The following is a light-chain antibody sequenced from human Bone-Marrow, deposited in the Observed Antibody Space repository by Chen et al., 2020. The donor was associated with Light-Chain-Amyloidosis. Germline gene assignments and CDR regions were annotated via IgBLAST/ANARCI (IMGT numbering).Light chain of an antibody. Sequence: YELTQPPSASVSPGQTARITCSGDDLPTKYAYWYQQKPGQAPVLVIHRDTERPSGISERLSGSSSGTTATLTISGVQAEDEADYHCQSADSSGTYEVIFGGGTKLTVL. CDR3: QSADSSGTYEVI. V-gene: IGLV3-25*03. J-gene: IGLJ2*01. CDR1: DLPTKY. CDR2: RDT.